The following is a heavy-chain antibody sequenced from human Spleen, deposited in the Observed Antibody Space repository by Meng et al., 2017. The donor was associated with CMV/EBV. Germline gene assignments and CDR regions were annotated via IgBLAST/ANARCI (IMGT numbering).Heavy chain of an antibody. V-gene: IGHV3-20*04. CDR3: ARVSRGPGLVCDY. CDR2: INWNGGST. D-gene: IGHD6-19*01. Sequence: GESLKISCAASGFTFDDYGMSWVRQAPGKGLEWVSGINWNGGSTGYADSVKGRFTISRDNAKNSLYLQMDSLRAEDTAVYYCARVSRGPGLVCDYWDQGTLVTVSS. J-gene: IGHJ4*02. CDR1: GFTFDDYG.